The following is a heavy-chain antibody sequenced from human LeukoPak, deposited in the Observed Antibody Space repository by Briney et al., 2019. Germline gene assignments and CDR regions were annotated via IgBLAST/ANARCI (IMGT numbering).Heavy chain of an antibody. J-gene: IGHJ4*02. V-gene: IGHV3-21*01. CDR2: ISSSGSFM. CDR1: EFTFSTYS. CDR3: ASGVRGVMSHFDY. D-gene: IGHD3-10*01. Sequence: GGSLRLSCAASEFTFSTYSMNGVRQPPGKGLEWVSSISSSGSFMYYADSVKGRFTISRDNAKNSLYLQMNSLRAEDTAVYYCASGVRGVMSHFDYWGQRTLVTVSS.